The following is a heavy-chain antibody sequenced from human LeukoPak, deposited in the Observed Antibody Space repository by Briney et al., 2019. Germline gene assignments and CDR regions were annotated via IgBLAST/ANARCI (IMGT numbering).Heavy chain of an antibody. CDR3: AREMDSSGYYFHYYYYYGMDV. CDR1: GYTFTSYG. D-gene: IGHD3-22*01. V-gene: IGHV1-18*01. Sequence: GASVKVSCKASGYTFTSYGISWVRQAPGQGLEWMGWTSAYNGNTNYAQKLQGRVTMTTDTTTSTAYMELRSLRSDDTAVYYCAREMDSSGYYFHYYYYYGMDVWGQGTTVTVSS. J-gene: IGHJ6*02. CDR2: TSAYNGNT.